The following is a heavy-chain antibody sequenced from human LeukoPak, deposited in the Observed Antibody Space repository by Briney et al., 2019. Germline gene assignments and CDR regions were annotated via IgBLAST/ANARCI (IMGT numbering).Heavy chain of an antibody. V-gene: IGHV1-18*01. Sequence: GASVKVSCKASGGTFSSYAISWVRQAPGQGLEWMGWISAYNGNTNYAQKLQGRVTMTTDTSTSTAYMELRSLRSDDTAVYYCARDRGSSWPLGYYYYMDVWGKGTTVTVSS. CDR2: ISAYNGNT. CDR1: GGTFSSYA. D-gene: IGHD6-13*01. J-gene: IGHJ6*03. CDR3: ARDRGSSWPLGYYYYMDV.